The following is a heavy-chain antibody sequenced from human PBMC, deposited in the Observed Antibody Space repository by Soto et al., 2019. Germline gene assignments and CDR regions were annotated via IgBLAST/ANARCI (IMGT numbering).Heavy chain of an antibody. J-gene: IGHJ5*02. CDR1: GFAFLGCY. Sequence: LSATLSLPASVYGFAFLGCYWSWINQPPGAGLAWVGEINHSGSTNYNPSLKSRVTISVDTSKNQFSLKLSSVTAADTAVYYCARGDDLKPRIAARPGDGGWCDPWGQGTLVTVSS. D-gene: IGHD6-6*01. CDR3: ARGDDLKPRIAARPGDGGWCDP. V-gene: IGHV4-34*01. CDR2: INHSGST.